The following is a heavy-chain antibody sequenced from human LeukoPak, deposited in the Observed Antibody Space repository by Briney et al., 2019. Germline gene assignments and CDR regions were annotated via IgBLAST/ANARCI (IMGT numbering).Heavy chain of an antibody. Sequence: SETLSLTCTVSGGSISNYYWSWIRQPPGKGLEWIGQIYYSGSTNYNPSLKSRVTISVDTSKNQFSLKLSSVTAADTAVYYCARVSGSYFRSRYYFDYWGQGTLVTVSS. CDR1: GGSISNYY. CDR3: ARVSGSYFRSRYYFDY. J-gene: IGHJ4*02. CDR2: IYYSGST. D-gene: IGHD1-26*01. V-gene: IGHV4-59*01.